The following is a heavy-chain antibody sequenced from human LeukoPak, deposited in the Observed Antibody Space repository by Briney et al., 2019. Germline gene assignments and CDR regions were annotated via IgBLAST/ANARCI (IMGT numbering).Heavy chain of an antibody. CDR2: IYHSGST. CDR3: ARLLKVDNWFDP. V-gene: IGHV4-30-2*01. CDR1: GGSISSGGHS. J-gene: IGHJ5*02. Sequence: SQTLSLTCAVSGGSISSGGHSWSWIRQPPGTGLEWIGYIYHSGSTYYNPSLKSRVTISVDRSKNQFSLKLSSVTAADTAVYYCARLLKVDNWFDPWGQGTLVTVSS.